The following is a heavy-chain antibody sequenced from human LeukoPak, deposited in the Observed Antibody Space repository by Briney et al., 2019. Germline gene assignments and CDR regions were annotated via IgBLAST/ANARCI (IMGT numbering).Heavy chain of an antibody. Sequence: GGSLRLSCAASGFTFSRNWMLWVRQAPGKGLVWVSRINNDGSSTTYTDSVKGRFTTSRDNTKNTLYLQMDSLRAEDTAVYYYARGIPDLDYWGRGALVTVSS. D-gene: IGHD1-14*01. CDR2: INNDGSST. J-gene: IGHJ4*02. CDR3: ARGIPDLDY. CDR1: GFTFSRNW. V-gene: IGHV3-74*01.